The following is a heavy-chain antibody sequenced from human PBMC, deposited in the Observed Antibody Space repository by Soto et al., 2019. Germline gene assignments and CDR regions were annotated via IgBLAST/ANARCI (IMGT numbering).Heavy chain of an antibody. J-gene: IGHJ6*02. Sequence: EVQLLESGGGLVQPGGSLRLSCAASGFTFSSYAMSWVRQAPGKGLEWVSAISGSGGSTYYADSVKGRLTISRDNSKNTLYLQMNSLRAEDTAVYYCAKERGSTDYYYYYGMDVWGQGTTVTVSS. D-gene: IGHD1-26*01. CDR2: ISGSGGST. CDR3: AKERGSTDYYYYYGMDV. V-gene: IGHV3-23*01. CDR1: GFTFSSYA.